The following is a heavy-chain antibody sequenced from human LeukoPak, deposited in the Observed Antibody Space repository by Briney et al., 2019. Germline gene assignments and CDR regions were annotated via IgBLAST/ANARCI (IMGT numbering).Heavy chain of an antibody. Sequence: GGSLRLSCAASGFTVSSNYMSWVRQAPGKGLERVSVIYSGGSTYYADSVKGRFTISRDNSKNTLYLQMNSLRAEDTAVYYCARGAVAGFGGDYFDYWGQGTLVTVSS. V-gene: IGHV3-53*01. J-gene: IGHJ4*02. CDR2: IYSGGST. CDR1: GFTVSSNY. CDR3: ARGAVAGFGGDYFDY. D-gene: IGHD6-19*01.